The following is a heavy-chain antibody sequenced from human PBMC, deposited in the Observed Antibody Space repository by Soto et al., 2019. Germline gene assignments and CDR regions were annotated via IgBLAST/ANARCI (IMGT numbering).Heavy chain of an antibody. Sequence: QVQLQESGPGLVKPSETLSLTCTVSGGSISSYYWSWIRQPPGKGLEWIGYVYYSGSTRDNPSLKTRVTISVDTSKNQFPLKLSSVTAADTAVYYCARDKVNIGVDGTHYFYGMDVWGQGTTVTVSS. V-gene: IGHV4-59*01. CDR2: VYYSGST. J-gene: IGHJ6*02. D-gene: IGHD6-19*01. CDR1: GGSISSYY. CDR3: ARDKVNIGVDGTHYFYGMDV.